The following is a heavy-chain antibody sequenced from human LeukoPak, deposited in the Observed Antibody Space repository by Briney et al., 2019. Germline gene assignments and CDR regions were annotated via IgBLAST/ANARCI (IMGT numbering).Heavy chain of an antibody. CDR2: LKQDGCEQ. D-gene: IGHD3-10*01. CDR1: GFTFSSYW. Sequence: PGGSLRLFCAASGFTFSSYWMSWARQAPGKGLQWVASLKQDGCEQYYVDSVKGRFTISRDNAKNSLHLKMNSLRAEDTAVYYCARVGSGTYGGYFDYWGQGTLVTVSS. V-gene: IGHV3-7*02. J-gene: IGHJ4*02. CDR3: ARVGSGTYGGYFDY.